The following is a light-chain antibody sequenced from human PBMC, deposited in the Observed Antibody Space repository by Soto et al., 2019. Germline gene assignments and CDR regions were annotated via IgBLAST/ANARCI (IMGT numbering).Light chain of an antibody. V-gene: IGLV2-8*01. CDR2: EVT. Sequence: QSALTQPPSASGSPGQSVTISCTGTSSDVVGYNYVSWYQQHPGKGPKLMIYEVTKRPSGVPDRFSGSKSGSTASLTVSRLQAEDEAHYYCSAYGGSNNFVVFGGGTKLTVL. J-gene: IGLJ2*01. CDR1: SSDVVGYNY. CDR3: SAYGGSNNFVV.